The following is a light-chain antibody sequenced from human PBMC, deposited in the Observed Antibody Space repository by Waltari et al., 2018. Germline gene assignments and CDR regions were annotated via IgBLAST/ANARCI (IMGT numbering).Light chain of an antibody. V-gene: IGLV2-18*02. J-gene: IGLJ3*02. CDR1: DSAIVDFDC. CDR2: EVT. CDR3: SSYIPRRTWV. Sequence: QSALTQPPSVSGSLGQTVSISCTRSDSAIVDFDCVSWYRQSPGTAPKLLIYEVTGRPSGVSGRFSGSKSGNTASLTISGLQPDDEADYYCSSYIPRRTWVFGGGTTLTVL.